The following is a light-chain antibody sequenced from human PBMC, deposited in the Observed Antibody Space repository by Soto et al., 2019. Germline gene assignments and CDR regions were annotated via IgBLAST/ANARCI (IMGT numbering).Light chain of an antibody. J-gene: IGKJ5*01. CDR2: WAS. Sequence: IVMTQSPDSLAVSLGERATINCKFSQSVLYSSNNKNYLAWYQQKPGQPPKLLIYWASTRESGVPDRFSGSGSGTDFTLTISSLQAEDVAVYYCQQYYSTLLITFGQGTRLEIK. CDR3: QQYYSTLLIT. CDR1: QSVLYSSNNKNY. V-gene: IGKV4-1*01.